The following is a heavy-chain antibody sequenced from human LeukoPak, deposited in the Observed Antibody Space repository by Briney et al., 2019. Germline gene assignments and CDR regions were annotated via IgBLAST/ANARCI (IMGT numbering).Heavy chain of an antibody. D-gene: IGHD6-19*01. J-gene: IGHJ4*02. Sequence: SETLSLTCAVSGGSISSSNWWSWVRQPPGKGLEWIGEIYHSGSTNYNPSLKSRVTISVDKSKNQFSLKLSSVTAADTAVYYCARDPVYSSGWYSRYYFDYWGQGTLVTVSS. CDR3: ARDPVYSSGWYSRYYFDY. V-gene: IGHV4-4*02. CDR2: IYHSGST. CDR1: GGSISSSNW.